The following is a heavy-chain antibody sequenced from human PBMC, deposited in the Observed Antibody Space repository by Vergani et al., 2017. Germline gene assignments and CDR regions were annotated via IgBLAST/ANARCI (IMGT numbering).Heavy chain of an antibody. CDR3: AGGLWDCTHIRCSPPSY. Sequence: EVQLVESGGGLVKPGGSLRLSCADSGFSISSYSMNWVRQAPGKGLEWVASISGSSSYVFYRDSVEGRFTITRDNAKKSVYLQMNSLRAEDTAMYFCAGGLWDCTHIRCSPPSYWGQGTQVTVSS. CDR1: GFSISSYS. J-gene: IGHJ4*02. D-gene: IGHD2-8*01. CDR2: ISGSSSYV. V-gene: IGHV3-21*02.